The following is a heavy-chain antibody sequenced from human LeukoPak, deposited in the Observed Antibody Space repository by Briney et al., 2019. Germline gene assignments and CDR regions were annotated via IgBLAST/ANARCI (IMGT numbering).Heavy chain of an antibody. D-gene: IGHD6-13*01. J-gene: IGHJ4*02. V-gene: IGHV4-61*05. Sequence: SETLSPTCTVSGGSISSSSYYWGWIRQPPGKGLEWIGYIYYSGSTNYNPSLKSRVTISVDTSKNQFSLKLSSVTAADTAVYYCASLPVGAAAGSRPFDYWGQGTLVTVSS. CDR1: GGSISSSSYY. CDR3: ASLPVGAAAGSRPFDY. CDR2: IYYSGST.